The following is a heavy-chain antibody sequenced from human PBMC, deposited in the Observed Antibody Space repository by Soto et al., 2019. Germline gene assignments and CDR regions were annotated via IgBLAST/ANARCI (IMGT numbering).Heavy chain of an antibody. D-gene: IGHD2-2*03. J-gene: IGHJ6*03. CDR3: ARLLSGYCSSTSCFFDKKYYYMDV. CDR1: GYTFTSYG. V-gene: IGHV1-18*01. CDR2: ISAYNGNT. Sequence: GASVKVSCKASGYTFTSYGISWVRQAPGQGLEWMGWISAYNGNTNYAQKLQGRVTMTTDTSTSTAYMELRSLRSDDTAVYYCARLLSGYCSSTSCFFDKKYYYMDVWGKGTTVTVSS.